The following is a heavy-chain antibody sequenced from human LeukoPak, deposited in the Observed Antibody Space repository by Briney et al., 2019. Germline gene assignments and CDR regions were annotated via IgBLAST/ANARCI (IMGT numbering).Heavy chain of an antibody. CDR3: ARTPDFWSGYSPGY. Sequence: GASVKVSCKASGYTFTGYYMHWVRQAPGQGLEWMGWISAYNGNTNYAQKLQGRVTMTTDTSTSTAYMELRSLRSDDTAVYYCARTPDFWSGYSPGYWGQGTLVTVSS. CDR2: ISAYNGNT. D-gene: IGHD3-3*01. CDR1: GYTFTGYY. J-gene: IGHJ4*02. V-gene: IGHV1-18*04.